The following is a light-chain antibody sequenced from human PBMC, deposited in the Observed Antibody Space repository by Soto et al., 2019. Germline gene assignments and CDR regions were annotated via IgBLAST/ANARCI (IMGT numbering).Light chain of an antibody. CDR3: QQYENLPT. CDR2: DAS. V-gene: IGKV1-33*01. Sequence: DIQMTQSPSSLSASVGDIVTITCQASQNINNYLNWYQQKPGRAPKPLIYDASNLEAGVPSRFRGSGSGTDFTFTISRLQPEDIATYYCQQYENLPTFGQGTRLEIK. CDR1: QNINNY. J-gene: IGKJ5*01.